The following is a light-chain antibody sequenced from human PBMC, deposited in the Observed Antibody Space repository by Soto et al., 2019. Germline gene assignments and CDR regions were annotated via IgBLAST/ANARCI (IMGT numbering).Light chain of an antibody. CDR2: SNN. CDR3: AAWDDSLIGV. Sequence: QSVLTQPPSASGTPGQRVTISCSGSSSNIGSNTVNWYQQLPGTAPKLLIYSNNQRPSGVPDRFSGSKSGTSASLAISWLQSEDEADYYCAAWDDSLIGVFGTGTKLTVL. V-gene: IGLV1-44*01. J-gene: IGLJ1*01. CDR1: SSNIGSNT.